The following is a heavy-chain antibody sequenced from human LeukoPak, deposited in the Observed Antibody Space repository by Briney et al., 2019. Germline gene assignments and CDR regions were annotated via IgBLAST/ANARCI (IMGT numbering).Heavy chain of an antibody. CDR3: ARVPGDS. V-gene: IGHV3-21*01. J-gene: IGHJ5*02. CDR2: ISTSSSYI. Sequence: KSGGSLRLSCAASGFTFSTYSMNWVREAPGKGLEWVSSISTSSSYIYYADSVKGRFTIPRDNAKNSLYLQMNSLRAEDTAVYYCARVPGDSWGQGTLVTVSS. D-gene: IGHD7-27*01. CDR1: GFTFSTYS.